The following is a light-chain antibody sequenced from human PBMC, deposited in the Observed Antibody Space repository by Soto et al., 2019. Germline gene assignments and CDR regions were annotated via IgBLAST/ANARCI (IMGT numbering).Light chain of an antibody. CDR2: GAS. V-gene: IGKV3-20*01. Sequence: VLTQSPGTLSVSAGDRAALSCRASQSVSSSYLAWYQQKPGQAPRLLIYGASNRATGIPARFSGSGSGTDFTLTISSLEPEDFAVYYCQQYDNSPLTCGGGTKVDIK. CDR1: QSVSSSY. J-gene: IGKJ4*01. CDR3: QQYDNSPLT.